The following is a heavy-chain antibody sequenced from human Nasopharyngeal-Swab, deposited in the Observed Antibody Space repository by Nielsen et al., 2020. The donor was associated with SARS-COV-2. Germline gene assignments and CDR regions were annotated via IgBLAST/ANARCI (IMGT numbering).Heavy chain of an antibody. D-gene: IGHD4-11*01. CDR1: GFTFSSFA. V-gene: IGHV3-64*04. J-gene: IGHJ4*02. CDR2: ITSNGGST. Sequence: GESLKISCAASGFTFSSFAMHWVRQAPGKGLEYVSAITSNGGSTYYADSVKGRFTISRDNSKNTLYLQMNSLRAEDTAVYYCAKSTVRSVYWGQGTLVTVSS. CDR3: AKSTVRSVY.